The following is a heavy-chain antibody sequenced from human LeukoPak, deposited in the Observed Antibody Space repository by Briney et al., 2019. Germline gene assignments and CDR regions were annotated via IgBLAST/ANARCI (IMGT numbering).Heavy chain of an antibody. D-gene: IGHD6-13*01. CDR2: ISSSSSYI. J-gene: IGHJ4*02. CDR1: GFTSTSYS. Sequence: GGSLRLSCAASGFTSTSYSMNWVRQAPGKGLEWVSSISSSSSYIYYADSVKGRFTISRDNAKNSLYLQMNSLRAEDTAVYYCAQAGYSSSWYANYWGQGTLVTVSS. CDR3: AQAGYSSSWYANY. V-gene: IGHV3-21*01.